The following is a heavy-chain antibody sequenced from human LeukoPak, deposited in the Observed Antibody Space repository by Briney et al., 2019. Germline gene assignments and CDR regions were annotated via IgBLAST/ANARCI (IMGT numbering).Heavy chain of an antibody. V-gene: IGHV3-49*04. CDR3: TRDQTPYY. CDR2: IRSNVYGGTP. Sequence: GRSLRLSCTAAGFTFGDYAMTWVRQAAGNWLEWVGFIRSNVYGGTPEYAASVKGRFTISRDDSNSIAYLEMDSLKTDDTAVYYCTRDQTPYYWGQGTLVTVSS. CDR1: GFTFGDYA. J-gene: IGHJ4*02.